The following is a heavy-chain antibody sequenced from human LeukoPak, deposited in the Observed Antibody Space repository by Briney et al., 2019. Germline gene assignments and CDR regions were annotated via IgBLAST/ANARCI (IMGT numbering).Heavy chain of an antibody. CDR2: IWYDGSNK. J-gene: IGHJ4*02. D-gene: IGHD5-24*01. CDR1: GFTFSSYG. CDR3: ARWLELMRNFNW. V-gene: IGHV3-33*01. Sequence: GGSLRLSCAASGFTFSSYGMHWVRQAPGKGLEWVAVIWYDGSNKYYADSVKGRFTISRDNSKNTLYLQMNSLRAEDTAVYYCARWLELMRNFNWWGQGTLVTVSS.